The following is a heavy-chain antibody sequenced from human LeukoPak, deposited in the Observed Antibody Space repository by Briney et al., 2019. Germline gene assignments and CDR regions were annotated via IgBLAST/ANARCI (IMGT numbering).Heavy chain of an antibody. CDR1: GFSFRTYN. D-gene: IGHD1-26*01. CDR3: ARDKIVGATNFDY. V-gene: IGHV3-33*01. CDR2: ISYNGGYI. J-gene: IGHJ4*02. Sequence: GGSLRLSCTASGFSFRTYNLHWVRQAPGKGLEWVAVISYNGGYIHYEDSVKGRFTISRDNAKNSLYLQMNSLRAEDTAVYYCARDKIVGATNFDYWGQGTLVTVSS.